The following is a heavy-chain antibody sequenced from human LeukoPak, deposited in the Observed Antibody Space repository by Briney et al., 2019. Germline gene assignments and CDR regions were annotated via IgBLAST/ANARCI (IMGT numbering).Heavy chain of an antibody. CDR3: AKDSYSSSWYAAAFDY. V-gene: IGHV3-9*01. CDR1: GFTFDDYA. CDR2: ISWYSGSI. Sequence: HPGRSLRLSCAASGFTFDDYAMHWVRQAPGKGLEWVSGISWYSGSIGYADSVKGRFTISRDNAKNSLYLQMNSLRAEDTALYYCAKDSYSSSWYAAAFDYWGQGTLVTVSS. J-gene: IGHJ4*02. D-gene: IGHD6-13*01.